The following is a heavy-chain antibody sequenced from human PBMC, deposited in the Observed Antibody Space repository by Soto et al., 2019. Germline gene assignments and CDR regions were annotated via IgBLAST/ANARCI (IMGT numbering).Heavy chain of an antibody. CDR1: GYTFTSYA. D-gene: IGHD3-16*01. CDR3: AREKRYDYIWGSYDYYFDY. V-gene: IGHV1-3*01. CDR2: INAGNGNT. Sequence: ASVKVSCKASGYTFTSYAMHWVRQAPGQRLEWMGWINAGNGNTKYSQKFQGRVTITRDTSASTAYMELSSLRSEDTAVYYCAREKRYDYIWGSYDYYFDYWGQGTLVTVSS. J-gene: IGHJ4*02.